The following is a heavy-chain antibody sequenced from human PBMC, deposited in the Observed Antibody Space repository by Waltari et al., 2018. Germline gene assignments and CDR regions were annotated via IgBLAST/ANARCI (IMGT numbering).Heavy chain of an antibody. CDR3: VRLEDCTGPGGNCYSGDSFAMDV. Sequence: QVQLQQWGAGLLQPSETLSLTCAVYGGSFRGYYWGWVRQPPGKGLEWIWEINHNGNIERNPSLRSRVTMLVDTSKSQLSLKRNSVTAADTAVYYCVRLEDCTGPGGNCYSGDSFAMDVWGQGTTVTVSS. J-gene: IGHJ6*02. CDR2: INHNGNI. V-gene: IGHV4-34*02. D-gene: IGHD2-15*01. CDR1: GGSFRGYY.